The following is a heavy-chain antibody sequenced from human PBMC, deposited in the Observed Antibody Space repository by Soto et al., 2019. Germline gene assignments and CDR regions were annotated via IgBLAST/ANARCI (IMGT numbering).Heavy chain of an antibody. J-gene: IGHJ4*02. D-gene: IGHD3-22*01. Sequence: QVQLQQWGAGLLKPSETLSLTCAVSGGRFSNYFWAWIRQAPGKGLEWMGEINHSGDTHFDPSLESRVTMSVDTSKNQFSLKLRSVTAADTAVYYGADPPHDTHGSWGQGTQVTVSS. CDR3: ADPPHDTHGS. CDR1: GGRFSNYF. V-gene: IGHV4-34*01. CDR2: INHSGDT.